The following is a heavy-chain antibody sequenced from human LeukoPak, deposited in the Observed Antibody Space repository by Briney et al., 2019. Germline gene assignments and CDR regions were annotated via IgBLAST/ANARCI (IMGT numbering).Heavy chain of an antibody. CDR2: IYYSRST. V-gene: IGHV4-34*01. CDR1: GGSFSGYY. D-gene: IGHD6-19*01. CDR3: ARCAVAAPFDAFDI. J-gene: IGHJ3*02. Sequence: PSETLSLTCAVYGGSFSGYYWSWIRQPPGKGLEWIGSIYYSRSTYYNPSLKSRVTISVDTSKNQFSLKLSSVTAADTAVYYCARCAVAAPFDAFDIWGQGTMVTVSS.